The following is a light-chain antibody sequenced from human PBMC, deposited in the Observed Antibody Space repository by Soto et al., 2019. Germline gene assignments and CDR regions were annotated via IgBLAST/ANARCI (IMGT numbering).Light chain of an antibody. CDR3: QQYGSSPLCT. J-gene: IGKJ3*01. CDR1: QSRSSSY. V-gene: IGKV3-20*01. Sequence: VLTQSPGSLSWSPEERATLSCSASQSRSSSYLAWYQQKPGQAPRLLIDGASRRATGIPDRFSGSVSGTDFTLTVSRLEPEGFAVYYCQQYGSSPLCTFGPGTTGDIK. CDR2: GAS.